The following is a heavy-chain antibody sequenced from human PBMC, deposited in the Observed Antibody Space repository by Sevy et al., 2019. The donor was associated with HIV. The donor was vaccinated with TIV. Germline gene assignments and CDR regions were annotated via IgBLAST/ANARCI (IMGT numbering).Heavy chain of an antibody. CDR3: VRAIQLAASY. Sequence: GGSLRLSCEASAITIRDYWMSWVRQAPGKGLEWVPNINPDGTRIYYADSVKGRFTISRDHAKTSVFLQMSSLRAEDTAVYYCVRAIQLAASYWGQGTLVTVSS. CDR2: INPDGTRI. D-gene: IGHD2-15*01. J-gene: IGHJ4*02. V-gene: IGHV3-7*02. CDR1: AITIRDYW.